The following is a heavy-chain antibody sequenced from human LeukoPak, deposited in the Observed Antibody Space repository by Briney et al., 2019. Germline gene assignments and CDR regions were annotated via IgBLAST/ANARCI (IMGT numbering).Heavy chain of an antibody. CDR3: VAGVALDY. Sequence: EGSLRLSCITSGLNFSVYYMTWIRQAPGNGLGAPGNGLEWLSHISKTGTSVYYADSVRGRFTISRDNAKNSLYLHMNNLRAEDTAVYYCVAGVALDYWGQGALVTVSS. J-gene: IGHJ4*02. CDR1: GLNFSVYY. CDR2: ISKTGTSV. V-gene: IGHV3-11*01. D-gene: IGHD3-3*01.